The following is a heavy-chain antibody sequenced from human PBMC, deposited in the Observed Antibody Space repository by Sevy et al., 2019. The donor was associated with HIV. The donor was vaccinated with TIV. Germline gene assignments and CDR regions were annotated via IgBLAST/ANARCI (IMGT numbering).Heavy chain of an antibody. CDR2: INHSGST. CDR1: GGSFSGYY. Sequence: SETLSLTCAVHGGSFSGYYWNWIRQPPGKGLEWIGEINHSGSTNYNPSLKSRVTISVDTSKNQFSLKLSSVTAADTAVYYCARTPPIVVVPGAPSWFDPWGQGTLVTVSS. CDR3: ARTPPIVVVPGAPSWFDP. D-gene: IGHD2-2*01. V-gene: IGHV4-34*01. J-gene: IGHJ5*02.